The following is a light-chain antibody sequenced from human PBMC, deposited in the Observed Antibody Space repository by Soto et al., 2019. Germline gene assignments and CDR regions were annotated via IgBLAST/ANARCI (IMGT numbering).Light chain of an antibody. Sequence: QSVLTQPPSVSAAPGQKVTISCSGSDSNIGNSFVIWYQQSPGTAPQLLIYDSDKRPSGIPDRFSGSKSGTSASLGITGLQTGDEADYYCATWDPSLSLVIFGGGTKLTVL. CDR1: DSNIGNSF. J-gene: IGLJ2*01. CDR2: DSD. CDR3: ATWDPSLSLVI. V-gene: IGLV1-51*01.